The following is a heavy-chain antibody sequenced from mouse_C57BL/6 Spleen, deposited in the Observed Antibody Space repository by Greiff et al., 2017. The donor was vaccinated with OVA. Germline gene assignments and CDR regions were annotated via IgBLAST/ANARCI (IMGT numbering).Heavy chain of an antibody. V-gene: IGHV3-6*01. Sequence: EVKVEESGPGLVKPSQSLSLTCSVTGYSITSGYYWNWIRQFPGNKLEWMGYIRYDGSNNYNPSLKNRISITRDTSKNQFFLTLNSVTTEDTATYYCALNPYFDVWGTGTTVTVSS. CDR2: IRYDGSN. J-gene: IGHJ1*03. CDR1: GYSITSGYY. CDR3: ALNPYFDV.